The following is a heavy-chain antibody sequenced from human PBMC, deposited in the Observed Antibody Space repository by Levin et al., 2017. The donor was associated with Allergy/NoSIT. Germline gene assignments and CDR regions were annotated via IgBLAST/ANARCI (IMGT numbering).Heavy chain of an antibody. Sequence: PGESLKISCKASGYTFTGYYIHWVRQAPGQGLEWMGWISPNNGATKYAQKFQGRVTLARDTSISTASMELNRLTSDDTGVYYCGSDLYGATTGLGVDYWGQGTLVAVSS. CDR3: GSDLYGATTGLGVDY. D-gene: IGHD4-17*01. CDR1: GYTFTGYY. J-gene: IGHJ4*02. V-gene: IGHV1-2*02. CDR2: ISPNNGAT.